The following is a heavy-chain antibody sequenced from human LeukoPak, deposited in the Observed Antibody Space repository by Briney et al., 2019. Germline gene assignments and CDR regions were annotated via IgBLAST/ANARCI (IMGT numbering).Heavy chain of an antibody. Sequence: GGSLRLSCAASGFTFSSSYMTWVRQAPGKGLEWVSVIYSVGSTYYADSVKGRFTISRDSSKNTLYLQMDSLRAEDTAVYYCARDLVYFDWLSTPFFDYWGQGTLVTVSS. CDR2: IYSVGST. V-gene: IGHV3-66*01. J-gene: IGHJ4*02. CDR3: ARDLVYFDWLSTPFFDY. CDR1: GFTFSSSY. D-gene: IGHD3-9*01.